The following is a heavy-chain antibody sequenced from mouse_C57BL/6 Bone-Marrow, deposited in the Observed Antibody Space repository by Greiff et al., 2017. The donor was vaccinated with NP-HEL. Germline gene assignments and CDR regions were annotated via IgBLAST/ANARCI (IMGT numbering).Heavy chain of an antibody. D-gene: IGHD2-5*01. V-gene: IGHV1-81*01. J-gene: IGHJ2*01. CDR1: GYTFTSYG. CDR2: IYPRSGNT. Sequence: QVQLKESGAELARPGASVKLSCKASGYTFTSYGISWVKQRTGQGLEWIGEIYPRSGNTYYNEKFKGKATLTADKSSSTAYMELRSLTSEDSAVYFCAIYSIYFDYWGQGTTLTVSS. CDR3: AIYSIYFDY.